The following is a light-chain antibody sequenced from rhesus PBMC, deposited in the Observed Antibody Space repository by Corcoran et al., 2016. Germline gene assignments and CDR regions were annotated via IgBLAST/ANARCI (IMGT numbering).Light chain of an antibody. J-gene: IGKJ4*01. CDR1: QSVSSR. V-gene: IGKV3-17*02. CDR2: GSS. Sequence: EILMTQSPATLSLSPGERATLSCRASQSVSSRLAWSQQKPGHPPRLLIYGSSSRVTGIPDRFSGRGSGTDFTLSISSLEPEDVAVYFCQQESNWSLTFGGGTKVEVK. CDR3: QQESNWSLT.